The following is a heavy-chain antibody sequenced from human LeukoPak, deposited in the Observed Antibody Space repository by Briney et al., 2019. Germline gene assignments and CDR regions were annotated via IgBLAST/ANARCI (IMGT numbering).Heavy chain of an antibody. CDR1: GFTFSSYW. D-gene: IGHD3-3*01. CDR2: IKQDGSEK. V-gene: IGHV3-7*01. J-gene: IGHJ5*02. Sequence: GGSLRLSCAASGFTFSSYWMSWVRQAPGKGLEWVGNIKQDGSEKYYVDSVKGRFTISRDNAKNSLYLQMNSLRAEDTAVYYCARQAFRSYYDFWSGYYAWFDPWGQGTLVTVSS. CDR3: ARQAFRSYYDFWSGYYAWFDP.